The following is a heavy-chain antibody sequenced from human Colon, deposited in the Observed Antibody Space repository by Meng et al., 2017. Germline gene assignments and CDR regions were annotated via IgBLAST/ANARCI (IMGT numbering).Heavy chain of an antibody. D-gene: IGHD6-19*01. Sequence: QVQLQESGPGRVRPSETLSLTCTVSGGSVTITGYYWSWIRQSPGKGLEWIGYIYYTGTTNYNPSLKSRVTISVDTSKNQFSLKLSSVTPADTAVYFCARDNLLTSGSRFCFDYWGQGALVTVSS. J-gene: IGHJ4*02. V-gene: IGHV4-61*08. CDR1: GGSVTITGYY. CDR3: ARDNLLTSGSRFCFDY. CDR2: IYYTGTT.